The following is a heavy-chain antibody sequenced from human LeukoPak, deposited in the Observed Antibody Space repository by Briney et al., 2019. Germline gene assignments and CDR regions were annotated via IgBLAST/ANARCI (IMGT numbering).Heavy chain of an antibody. Sequence: ASVKVSCKASGYTFTGYYMHWVRQAPGQGLEWMGWINPNSGGTNYAQKFQGRVTMTRDTSISTAYMELSRLRSDDTAVYYCAREGYGSSGWYAFDIWGQGTMVTVSS. CDR1: GYTFTGYY. CDR2: INPNSGGT. V-gene: IGHV1-2*02. D-gene: IGHD6-19*01. J-gene: IGHJ3*02. CDR3: AREGYGSSGWYAFDI.